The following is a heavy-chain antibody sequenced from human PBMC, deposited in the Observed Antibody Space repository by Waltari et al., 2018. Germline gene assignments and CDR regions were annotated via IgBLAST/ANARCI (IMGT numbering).Heavy chain of an antibody. CDR3: ARLQAAAGTGDY. CDR1: GYSISSGYY. D-gene: IGHD6-13*01. CDR2: IYHSGST. Sequence: QVQLQESGPGLVKPSETLSLTCAVSGYSISSGYYWGWTRQPPGKGLEWIGRIYHSGSTYYNPSLKSRVTISVDTPKNQFSLKLSSVTAADTAVYYCARLQAAAGTGDYWGQGTLVTVSS. V-gene: IGHV4-38-2*01. J-gene: IGHJ4*02.